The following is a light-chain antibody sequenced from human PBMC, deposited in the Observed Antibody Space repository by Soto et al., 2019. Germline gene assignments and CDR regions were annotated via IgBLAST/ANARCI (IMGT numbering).Light chain of an antibody. CDR1: SGHSSYA. J-gene: IGLJ3*02. CDR2: INSDGSH. CDR3: QTWASGVWV. Sequence: QLVLTQSPSASASLGASVKLTSTLSSGHSSYAIAWHQQQPEKGPRYLMKINSDGSHNKGDGIPDRFSGSSSGAERYLPISSLQPEDESDYFCQTWASGVWVFGGGTKLTVL. V-gene: IGLV4-69*01.